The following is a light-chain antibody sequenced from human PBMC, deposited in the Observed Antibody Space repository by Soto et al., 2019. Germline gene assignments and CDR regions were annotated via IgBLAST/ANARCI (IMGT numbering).Light chain of an antibody. V-gene: IGKV3-15*01. J-gene: IGKJ1*01. CDR1: QIVSSN. CDR3: QQYNNWPLT. CDR2: GAS. Sequence: EIVMTQSPATLSVSPGERATLSCRASQIVSSNLAWYQQKPRQAPRLLIYGASTRATGIPARFSGSGSGTDFTLTISSLQSEDFAVYYCQQYNNWPLTFGQGTKVEIK.